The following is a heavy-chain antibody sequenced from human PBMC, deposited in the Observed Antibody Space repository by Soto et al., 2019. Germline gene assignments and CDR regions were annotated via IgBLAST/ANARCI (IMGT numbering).Heavy chain of an antibody. CDR2: IYYTGST. D-gene: IGHD2-21*01. CDR1: GGALSSGTYY. CDR3: ARSRNCSKNRYYYYYGMDV. J-gene: IGHJ6*02. Sequence: QVLLQESGPGLVKPSETLSLTCTVSGGALSSGTYYWSWIRQSPGKGLEWIGYIYYTGSTNHNPSLKSRATISVDTSKSQGALKLTSVTAADTAVYYCARSRNCSKNRYYYYYGMDVWGQGTTVTVSS. V-gene: IGHV4-61*01.